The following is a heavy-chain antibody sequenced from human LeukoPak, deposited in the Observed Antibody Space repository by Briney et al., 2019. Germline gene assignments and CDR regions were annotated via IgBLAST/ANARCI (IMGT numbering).Heavy chain of an antibody. V-gene: IGHV4-39*07. Sequence: SETLSPTCTVSGGSISSSSYYWGWIRQPPGKGLEWIGSIYYSGSTYYNPSLKSRVTISVDTSKNQFSLKLSSVTAADTAVYYCARDGSGSYSSGESDYWGQGTLVTVSS. D-gene: IGHD1-26*01. CDR1: GGSISSSSYY. CDR3: ARDGSGSYSSGESDY. CDR2: IYYSGST. J-gene: IGHJ4*02.